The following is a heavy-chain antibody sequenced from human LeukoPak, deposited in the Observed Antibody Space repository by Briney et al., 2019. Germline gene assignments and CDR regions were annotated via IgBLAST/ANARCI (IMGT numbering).Heavy chain of an antibody. Sequence: TSETLSLTCAVYGGSFSGYYWSWIRQPPGKGLEWIGEINHSGSTNYNPSLKSRVTISVDTSKNQFSLKLSSVTAADTAVYYCARHTTILGSWSYWGQGTLVTVSS. CDR1: GGSFSGYY. CDR3: ARHTTILGSWSY. CDR2: INHSGST. V-gene: IGHV4-34*01. J-gene: IGHJ4*02. D-gene: IGHD6-13*01.